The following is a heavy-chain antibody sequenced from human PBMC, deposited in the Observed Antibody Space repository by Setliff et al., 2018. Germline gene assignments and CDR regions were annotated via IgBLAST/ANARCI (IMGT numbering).Heavy chain of an antibody. CDR1: GFTFSSYA. J-gene: IGHJ3*02. CDR2: ISGSGGST. D-gene: IGHD6-6*01. CDR3: ASVRWGSSSLFSVVHDAFDI. Sequence: TGGSLRLSCAASGFTFSSYAMSWVRQAPGKGLEWVSAISGSGGSTYYADSVKGRFTISRDNSKNTLYLQMNSLRAEDTAVYYCASVRWGSSSLFSVVHDAFDIWAKGQWSPSPQ. V-gene: IGHV3-23*01.